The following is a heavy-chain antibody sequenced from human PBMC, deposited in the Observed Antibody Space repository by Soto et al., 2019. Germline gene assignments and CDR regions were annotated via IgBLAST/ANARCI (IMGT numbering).Heavy chain of an antibody. D-gene: IGHD6-13*01. CDR1: GFTFSSYS. CDR2: ISSSSSYI. J-gene: IGHJ4*02. CDR3: ARDCYSPYHNGSSWSTFDY. V-gene: IGHV3-21*01. Sequence: EVQLVESGGGLVKPGGSLRLSCAASGFTFSSYSMNWVRQAPGKGLEWVSSISSSSSYIYYADSVKGRFTISRDNAKNSLYLQMNSLRAEDTAVYYCARDCYSPYHNGSSWSTFDYWGQGTLVTVSS.